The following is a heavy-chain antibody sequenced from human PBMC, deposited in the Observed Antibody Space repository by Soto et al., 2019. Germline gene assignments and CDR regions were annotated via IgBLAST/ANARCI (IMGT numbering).Heavy chain of an antibody. D-gene: IGHD1-20*01. Sequence: GGSLRLSCAASGFTVSSNYMSWVRQAPGKGLEWVSVIYSGGSTYYADSVKGRFTISRDNTKKTLYLQMNSLRPDDTAMYYCARDGVSSTEYTWHQGSYIDYRGPGALGTVS. CDR3: ARDGVSSTEYTWHQGSYIDY. CDR2: IYSGGST. J-gene: IGHJ4*02. CDR1: GFTVSSNY. V-gene: IGHV3-53*05.